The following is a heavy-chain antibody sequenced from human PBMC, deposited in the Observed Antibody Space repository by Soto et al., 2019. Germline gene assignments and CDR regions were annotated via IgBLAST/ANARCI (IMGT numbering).Heavy chain of an antibody. CDR1: GFTFSSYS. CDR2: ISFDGSDK. D-gene: IGHD3-3*01. Sequence: GGSLRLSCAASGFTFSSYSMHWVRQGPGKGLEWVAFISFDGSDKYYADSVKGRFTISRDNAKNTLFLQMNSLRFEDTAVYYCSTEGSYYDRGYYGMDVWGQGTTVTVSS. CDR3: STEGSYYDRGYYGMDV. V-gene: IGHV3-30*01. J-gene: IGHJ6*02.